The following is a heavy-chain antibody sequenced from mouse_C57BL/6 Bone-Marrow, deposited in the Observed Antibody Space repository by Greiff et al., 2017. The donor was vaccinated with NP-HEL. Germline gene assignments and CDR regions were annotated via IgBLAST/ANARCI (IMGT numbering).Heavy chain of an antibody. CDR1: GYTFTSYG. CDR2: IYPRSGNT. J-gene: IGHJ2*01. Sequence: VQLQQSGAELARPGASVKLSCKASGYTFTSYGISWVKQRTGQGLEWIGEIYPRSGNTYYNEKFKGKATLTADKSSSTAYMELRSLTSEDSAVYFGGRRELGRGYFDYWGQGTTVTVSS. D-gene: IGHD4-1*01. V-gene: IGHV1-81*01. CDR3: GRRELGRGYFDY.